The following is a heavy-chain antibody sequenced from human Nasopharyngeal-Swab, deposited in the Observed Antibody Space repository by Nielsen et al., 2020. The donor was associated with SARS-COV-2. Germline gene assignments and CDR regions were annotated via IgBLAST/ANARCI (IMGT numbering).Heavy chain of an antibody. CDR3: ASGEGLDY. Sequence: SETLSLTCTVSGGSFSSSSSYWGWIRQSPGKGLEWIGTINYSGSTYYNPSLKSRVTISVDTSRNQFSLKLSSVTAADTAVYYCASGEGLDYWGQGTLVTVSS. CDR2: INYSGST. J-gene: IGHJ4*02. D-gene: IGHD3-10*01. CDR1: GGSFSSSSSY. V-gene: IGHV4-39*01.